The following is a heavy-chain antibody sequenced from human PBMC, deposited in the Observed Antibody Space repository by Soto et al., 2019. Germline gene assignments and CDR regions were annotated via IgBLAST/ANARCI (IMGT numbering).Heavy chain of an antibody. V-gene: IGHV4-4*02. Sequence: SETLSLTCAVSGGSISSSNWWSWVRQPPGKGLEWIGEIYHSGSTNYNPSLKSRVTISVDKSKNQFSLKLSSVTAADTAVYYCAREGRDIVVVVAATGAFGIWGQGTMVTVSS. CDR1: GGSISSSNW. CDR3: AREGRDIVVVVAATGAFGI. D-gene: IGHD2-15*01. CDR2: IYHSGST. J-gene: IGHJ3*02.